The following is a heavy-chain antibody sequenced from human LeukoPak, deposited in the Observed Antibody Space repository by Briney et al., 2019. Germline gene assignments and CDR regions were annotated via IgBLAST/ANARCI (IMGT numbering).Heavy chain of an antibody. CDR3: ARAWELLDY. CDR2: ISGYNGNT. CDR1: GYTFTSYG. J-gene: IGHJ4*02. Sequence: PSVKVSCKASGYTFTSYGITWVRQAPGQGLEWMGWISGYNGNTNYAQKLQGRVTITRNTSISTAYMELSRLRSDDTAVYYCARAWELLDYWGQGTLVTVSS. V-gene: IGHV1-18*01. D-gene: IGHD1-26*01.